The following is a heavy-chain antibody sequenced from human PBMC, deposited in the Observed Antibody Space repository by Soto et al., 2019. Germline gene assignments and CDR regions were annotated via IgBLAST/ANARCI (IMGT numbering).Heavy chain of an antibody. CDR1: GYTFTYRY. J-gene: IGHJ3*02. CDR2: ITPFNGNT. Sequence: SVKVSCKASGYTFTYRYLHWVRQAPGQALEWMGWITPFNGNTNYAQKFQDRVTITRDRSMSTAYMELSSLRSEDTAMYYCATRNYAHAFDIWGQGTMVTVSS. CDR3: ATRNYAHAFDI. D-gene: IGHD1-7*01. V-gene: IGHV1-45*02.